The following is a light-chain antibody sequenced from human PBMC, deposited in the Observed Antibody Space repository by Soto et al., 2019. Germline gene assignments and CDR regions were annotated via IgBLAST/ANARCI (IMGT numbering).Light chain of an antibody. Sequence: EIVLTQSPGTLSLSPGERATLSCRASQSVSSSYLAWYQQKPGQAPRLLIYGASSRATGIPDRFSGSGSGTDFTLTISRLEPEDFAVYYCHQYGSSLVACGQGTKLEIK. CDR1: QSVSSSY. J-gene: IGKJ2*01. V-gene: IGKV3-20*01. CDR2: GAS. CDR3: HQYGSSLVA.